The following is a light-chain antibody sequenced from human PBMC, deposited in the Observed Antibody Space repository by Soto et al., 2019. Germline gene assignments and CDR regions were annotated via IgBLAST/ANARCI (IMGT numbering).Light chain of an antibody. CDR1: QSVDIS. CDR2: GAS. V-gene: IGKV3-15*01. J-gene: IGKJ1*01. CDR3: QQYRSWPRT. Sequence: EIVLTQSPATLSVSPGERVILSCRASQSVDISLAWYQQKPGQAPRLLIYGASTRATDMPGTFSGRGSPTEFTLTITSLRPGDFGVYYCQQYRSWPRTFGQGTKVDIK.